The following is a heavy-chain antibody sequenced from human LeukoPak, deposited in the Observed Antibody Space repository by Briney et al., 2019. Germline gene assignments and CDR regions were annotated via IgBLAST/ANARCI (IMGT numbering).Heavy chain of an antibody. CDR1: GFTFSDYS. CDR2: IGRGIT. V-gene: IGHV3-48*04. CDR3: ARDAPAGGKPEYFFDY. Sequence: PGGSLRLSCVASGFTFSDYSMNWVRQAPGKGLEWVSHIGRGITYADSVKGRFTITRDDVKNSVYLQMNSLRAEDTAVYYCARDAPAGGKPEYFFDYWGQGTLVTVSS. J-gene: IGHJ4*02.